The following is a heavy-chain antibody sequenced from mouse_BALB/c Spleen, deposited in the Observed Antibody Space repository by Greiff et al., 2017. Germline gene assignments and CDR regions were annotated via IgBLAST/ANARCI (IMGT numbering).Heavy chain of an antibody. CDR1: GFTFSSFG. V-gene: IGHV5-17*02. Sequence: EVQGVESGGGLVQPGGSRKLSCAASGFTFSSFGMHWVRQAPEKGLEWVAYISSGSSTIYYADTVKGRFTISRDNPKNTLFLQMTSLRSEDTAMYDCARGGYGKGWYFDVWGAGTTVTVSS. D-gene: IGHD2-10*02. CDR2: ISSGSSTI. CDR3: ARGGYGKGWYFDV. J-gene: IGHJ1*01.